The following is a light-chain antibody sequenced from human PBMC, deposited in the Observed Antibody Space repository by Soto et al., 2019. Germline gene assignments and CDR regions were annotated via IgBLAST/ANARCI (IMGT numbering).Light chain of an antibody. CDR3: QQYNNWPLT. V-gene: IGKV3-15*01. CDR2: GAS. Sequence: ETVMTQSPATLSVSPGERATLSCRASQSVSSNLAWFQQKPGQAPRLLIYGASTTATGIPARFSGSGSGTEFILTISILQSEDFAVYYCQQYNNWPLTFGGGTKVDIK. J-gene: IGKJ4*01. CDR1: QSVSSN.